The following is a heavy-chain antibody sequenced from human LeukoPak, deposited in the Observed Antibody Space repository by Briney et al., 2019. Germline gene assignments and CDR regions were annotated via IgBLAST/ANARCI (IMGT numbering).Heavy chain of an antibody. J-gene: IGHJ2*01. CDR3: ARVAYCGGVRPRGCWYFNL. D-gene: IGHD2-21*01. CDR1: GGSISSGSYY. CDR2: IYTSGST. V-gene: IGHV4-61*02. Sequence: SETLSLTCTVSGGSISSGSYYWSWIRQPAGKGLEWIGRIYTSGSTNYNPSLKSPVTISVDTSKNQFSLKLSSVTAADRAVYYCARVAYCGGVRPRGCWYFNLWSRGTLVTVS.